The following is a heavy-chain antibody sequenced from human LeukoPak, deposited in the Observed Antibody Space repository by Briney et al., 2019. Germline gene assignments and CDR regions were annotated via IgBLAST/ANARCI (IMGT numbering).Heavy chain of an antibody. CDR2: IYYSGST. Sequence: PSETLSLTCAVYGGSFSGYYWSWIRQPPGKGLEWIGYIYYSGSTNYNPSLKSRVTISVDTSKNQFSLKLSSVTAADTAVYYCARDRLFSYYGMDVWGQGTTVTVSS. V-gene: IGHV4-59*13. CDR3: ARDRLFSYYGMDV. J-gene: IGHJ6*02. D-gene: IGHD3-10*02. CDR1: GGSFSGYY.